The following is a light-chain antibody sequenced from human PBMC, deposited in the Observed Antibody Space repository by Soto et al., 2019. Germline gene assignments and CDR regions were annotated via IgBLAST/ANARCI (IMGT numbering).Light chain of an antibody. CDR2: DAS. J-gene: IGKJ4*01. CDR1: QSVSSN. V-gene: IGKV3D-15*01. CDR3: QQFSSYPLT. Sequence: EIVMTQSPATLSVSPGERATLSCRASQSVSSNLAWYQQKPGQAPRLLIYDASNRATGIPARFSGSGSGTDFTLTISSLEPEDFAVYYCQQFSSYPLTFGGGTKVDNK.